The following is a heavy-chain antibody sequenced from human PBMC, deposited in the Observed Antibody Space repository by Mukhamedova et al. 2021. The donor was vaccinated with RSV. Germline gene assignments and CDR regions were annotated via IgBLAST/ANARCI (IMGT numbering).Heavy chain of an antibody. J-gene: IGHJ4*01. CDR2: ISYDGSNK. D-gene: IGHD3-9*01. V-gene: IGHV3-30*10. Sequence: GFTFSSYAMHWIRQAPGKGLEWVAVISYDGSNKYYTDSVKGRFTISRDNSKNTLYLQMNSLRAEDTAVYYCARNILTGYYPHYW. CDR1: GFTFSSYA. CDR3: ARNILTGYYPHY.